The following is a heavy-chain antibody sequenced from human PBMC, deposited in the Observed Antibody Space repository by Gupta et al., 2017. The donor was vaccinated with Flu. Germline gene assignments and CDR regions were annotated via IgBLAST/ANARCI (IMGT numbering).Heavy chain of an antibody. J-gene: IGHJ5*02. Sequence: QVQLVQSGAEVKKRGCSVMVSCKASDGTFLSYTISWVGPAPGLGLEWMGRIIPILGIANYEQQCQGRVTTTADKSTSTAYMRLSSLNSEDTAVYYCARTRYCGGDCYSEFDPWGQGTLVTVSS. CDR3: ARTRYCGGDCYSEFDP. V-gene: IGHV1-69*02. D-gene: IGHD2-21*02. CDR2: IIPILGIA. CDR1: DGTFLSYT.